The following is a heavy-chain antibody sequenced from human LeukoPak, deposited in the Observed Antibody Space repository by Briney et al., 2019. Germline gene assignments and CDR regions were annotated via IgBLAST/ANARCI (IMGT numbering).Heavy chain of an antibody. CDR1: GGSFSDNY. CDR2: INHSGST. V-gene: IGHV4-34*01. D-gene: IGHD3-10*01. J-gene: IGHJ5*02. CDR3: ARGNVWKTIPMVRGVSRPRWFAP. Sequence: SETLSLTCAVYGGSFSDNYWSWIRQSPGKGLEWTGDINHSGSTNYNPSLKSRGTISVDTSKNQFSLKLSSVTAADTAVSFCARGNVWKTIPMVRGVSRPRWFAPWGQGTLVTVSS.